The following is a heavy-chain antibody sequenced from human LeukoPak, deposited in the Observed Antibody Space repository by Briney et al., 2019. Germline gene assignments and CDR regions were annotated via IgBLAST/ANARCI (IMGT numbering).Heavy chain of an antibody. V-gene: IGHV3-7*01. J-gene: IGHJ6*03. CDR3: AREHYFYYLDA. CDR2: VNQGGTQN. Sequence: GGSLRLSCAASGFTFSSQWMSWVRQAPGKGLEWVAIVNQGGTQNYYVDSVKGRFTISRDNAENSLYLQMNSLRVEDTAVYYCAREHYFYYLDAWGKGTTVTVSS. CDR1: GFTFSSQW.